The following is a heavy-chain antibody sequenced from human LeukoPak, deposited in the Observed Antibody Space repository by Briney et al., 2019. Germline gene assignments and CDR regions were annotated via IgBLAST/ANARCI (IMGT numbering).Heavy chain of an antibody. Sequence: SETLSLTCTVSGGSLSSYYWSWIRQPPGKGLEWIGYIYYSGSTNYNPSLKSRVTISVDTSKNQFSLKLSSVTAADTAVYYCAREVGDGLQDYWGQGTLVTVSP. CDR1: GGSLSSYY. V-gene: IGHV4-59*01. J-gene: IGHJ4*02. D-gene: IGHD4-11*01. CDR2: IYYSGST. CDR3: AREVGDGLQDY.